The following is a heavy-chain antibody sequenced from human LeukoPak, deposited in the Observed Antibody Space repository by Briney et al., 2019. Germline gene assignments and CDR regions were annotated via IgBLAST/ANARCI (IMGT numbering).Heavy chain of an antibody. J-gene: IGHJ4*02. Sequence: GASVKVFCKASGYTFTSYGISWVRQAPGQGLEWMGWISAYNGNTNYAQKLQGRVTMTTDTSTSTAYMELRSLRSDDTAVYYCARDLLYSSSWAFDYWGQGTLVTVSS. V-gene: IGHV1-18*01. CDR2: ISAYNGNT. D-gene: IGHD6-13*01. CDR1: GYTFTSYG. CDR3: ARDLLYSSSWAFDY.